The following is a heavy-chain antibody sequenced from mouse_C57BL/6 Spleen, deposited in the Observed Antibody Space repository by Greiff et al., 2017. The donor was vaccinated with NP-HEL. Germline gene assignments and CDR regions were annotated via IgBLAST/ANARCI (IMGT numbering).Heavy chain of an antibody. V-gene: IGHV1-55*01. CDR3: ANGDGYDGDAMDY. D-gene: IGHD2-2*01. CDR1: GYTFTSYW. J-gene: IGHJ4*01. Sequence: QVQLQQPGAELVKPGASVKMSCKASGYTFTSYWITWVKQRPGQGLEWIGDIYPGSGSTYYNEKFKSKATLTVDTSSSTAYMQLSSLTSEDSAVYYCANGDGYDGDAMDYWGQGTSVTVSS. CDR2: IYPGSGST.